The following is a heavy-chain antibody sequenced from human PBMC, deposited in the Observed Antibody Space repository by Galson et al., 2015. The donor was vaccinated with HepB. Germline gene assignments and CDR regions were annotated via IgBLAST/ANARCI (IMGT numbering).Heavy chain of an antibody. CDR2: TWYDDGTNK. J-gene: IGHJ4*02. CDR3: ASWGGDRAVAGTFFSPPLDF. V-gene: IGHV3-33*01. D-gene: IGHD6-19*01. Sequence: SLRLSCAASGFFFGSYAMHWVRQTPGKGLEWVAVTWYDDGTNKHYADSVKGRFTISRDNSKNTLNLQMNTLRPEYTAVYYCASWGGDRAVAGTFFSPPLDFWGQGTLVTVSS. CDR1: GFFFGSYA.